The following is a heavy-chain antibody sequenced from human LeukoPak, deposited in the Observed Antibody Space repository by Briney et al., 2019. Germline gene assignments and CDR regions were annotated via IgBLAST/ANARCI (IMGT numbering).Heavy chain of an antibody. Sequence: SETLSLTCTVSGGSARSNCWSWIRLPPGKGLEWIGYIHYTGSTNYNPSLKSRVTISVETSKNQFSLKLRSVTAADTAVYYCARGGYYGSGNDFRFDPWGQGTLVTVSS. CDR1: GGSARSNC. D-gene: IGHD3-10*01. J-gene: IGHJ5*02. CDR3: ARGGYYGSGNDFRFDP. V-gene: IGHV4-59*02. CDR2: IHYTGST.